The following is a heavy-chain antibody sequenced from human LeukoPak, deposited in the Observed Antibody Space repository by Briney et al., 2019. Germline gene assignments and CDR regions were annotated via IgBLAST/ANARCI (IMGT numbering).Heavy chain of an antibody. V-gene: IGHV4-59*08. CDR1: GGSISSYY. CDR3: ARGHDRSYYDSGGFYSAWFDP. CDR2: IYYSGST. J-gene: IGHJ5*02. Sequence: PSETLSLTCTVSGGSISSYYWSWIRQPPGKGLEWIGYIYYSGSTNYNPSLKSRVTISVDTSKNQFSLKLSSVTAADTAVYYCARGHDRSYYDSGGFYSAWFDPWGQGTLVTVSS. D-gene: IGHD3-22*01.